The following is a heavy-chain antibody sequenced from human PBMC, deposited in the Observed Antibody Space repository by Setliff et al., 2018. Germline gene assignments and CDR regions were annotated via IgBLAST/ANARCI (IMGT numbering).Heavy chain of an antibody. CDR2: IYTSGST. J-gene: IGHJ5*02. CDR1: GGSISSGSYY. D-gene: IGHD3-10*01. CDR3: ARERSLWFGELPNWFDP. Sequence: PSETLSLTCTVPGGSISSGSYYWSWIRQPAGKGLEWIGRIYTSGSTNYNPSLKSRVTISVDTSKNQFSLKLSSVTAADTAVYYCARERSLWFGELPNWFDPWGQGTLVTVSS. V-gene: IGHV4-61*02.